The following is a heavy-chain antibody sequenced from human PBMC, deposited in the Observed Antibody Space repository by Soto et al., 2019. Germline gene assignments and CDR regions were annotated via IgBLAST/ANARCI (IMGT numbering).Heavy chain of an antibody. CDR1: GGSISSGHYY. V-gene: IGHV4-31*03. D-gene: IGHD2-21*02. Sequence: QVHLQEAGPGLVKPSQTLSLTCRVSGGSISSGHYYLSWISQHPGKALEWLGFIYHSGTTSYNPSLECRITISADSSENQFSLNLTSATAADTAMYYCARVLGDHEEGQFDCWGQGTLVTVSS. J-gene: IGHJ4*02. CDR3: ARVLGDHEEGQFDC. CDR2: IYHSGTT.